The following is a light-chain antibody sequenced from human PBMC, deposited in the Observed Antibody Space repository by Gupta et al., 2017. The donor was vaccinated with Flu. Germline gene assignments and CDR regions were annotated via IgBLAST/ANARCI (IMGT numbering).Light chain of an antibody. V-gene: IGLV3-21*02. CDR2: DNG. J-gene: IGLJ3*02. CDR3: QVWDSSSGGEV. CDR1: NIGSNS. Sequence: SYVLTQPPSVSVAPGHTATITCGGDNIGSNSAHWYQQKPGQAPVLVVYDNGDRPSRIPARFSGSNYANTATLSISRVEDGDDDDYYCQVWDSSSGGEVFGGGTTLTVL.